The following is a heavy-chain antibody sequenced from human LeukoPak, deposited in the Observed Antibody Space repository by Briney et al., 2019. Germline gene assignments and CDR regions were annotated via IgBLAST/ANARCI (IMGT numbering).Heavy chain of an antibody. J-gene: IGHJ4*02. CDR1: GFSFSSYA. CDR3: AIRPEGGSD. CDR2: LNGSGGST. V-gene: IGHV3-23*01. D-gene: IGHD2-15*01. Sequence: GGSLRLYCAASGFSFSSYAMIWVCQAPGKGLEWVSALNGSGGSTYYAVSVKGRFTISRDNSKNTLYLQMNSLRAEDTAVYYCAIRPEGGSDWGQGTLVTVSS.